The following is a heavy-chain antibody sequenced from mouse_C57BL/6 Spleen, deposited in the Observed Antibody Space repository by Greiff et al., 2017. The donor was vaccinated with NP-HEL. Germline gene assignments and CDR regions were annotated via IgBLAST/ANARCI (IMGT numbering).Heavy chain of an antibody. Sequence: EVQGVESGGDLVKPGGSLKLSCAASGFTFSSYGMSWVRQTPDKRLEWVATISSGGSYTYYPDSVKGRFTISRDNAKNTLYLQMSSLKSEDTAMYYCARLTTVVQYYFDYWGQGTTLTVSS. CDR2: ISSGGSYT. D-gene: IGHD1-1*01. V-gene: IGHV5-6*01. CDR3: ARLTTVVQYYFDY. J-gene: IGHJ2*01. CDR1: GFTFSSYG.